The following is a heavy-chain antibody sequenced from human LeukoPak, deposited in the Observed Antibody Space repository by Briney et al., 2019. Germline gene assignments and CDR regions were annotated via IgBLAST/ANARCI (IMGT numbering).Heavy chain of an antibody. CDR1: GGSFSGYY. Sequence: PSETLSLTCAVYGGSFSGYYWSWIRQPPGKGLEWIGEINHSGSTNYNPSLKSRVTISVDTSKNQFSLKLSSVTAADTAVYYCARGPYCSSTGCYSRYYYYGMDVWGQGTTVTVSS. CDR3: ARGPYCSSTGCYSRYYYYGMDV. D-gene: IGHD2-2*01. V-gene: IGHV4-34*01. CDR2: INHSGST. J-gene: IGHJ6*02.